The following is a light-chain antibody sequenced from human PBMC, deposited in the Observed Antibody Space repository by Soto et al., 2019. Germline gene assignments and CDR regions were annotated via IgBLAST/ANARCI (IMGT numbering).Light chain of an antibody. V-gene: IGKV1-6*01. Sequence: AIQMTQSPSSLSASVGDRVTITCRASQGIRNALGWYQQKPGKAPKLLIYAASSLQSGVPSRFSGSGSGTYFTLTISSLQPEDFATYYCLQDYNYPRTFGQGTKVEIK. J-gene: IGKJ1*01. CDR3: LQDYNYPRT. CDR1: QGIRNA. CDR2: AAS.